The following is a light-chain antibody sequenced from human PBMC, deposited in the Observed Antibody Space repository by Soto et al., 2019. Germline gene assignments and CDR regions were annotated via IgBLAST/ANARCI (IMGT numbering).Light chain of an antibody. J-gene: IGKJ1*01. CDR3: QQYTNWPPWT. V-gene: IGKV3-15*01. CDR1: QSVSSD. Sequence: EIVMTQSPATLSVSPGERATLSCRASQSVSSDLAWYQQKPGQAPRLLLYAASNRATGIPARFSGSGSGTEFTLTISSLQSEDFAFYYCQQYTNWPPWTFGQGTKVEIK. CDR2: AAS.